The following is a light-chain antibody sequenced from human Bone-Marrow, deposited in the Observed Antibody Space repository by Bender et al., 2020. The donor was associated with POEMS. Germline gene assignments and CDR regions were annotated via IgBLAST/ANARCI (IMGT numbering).Light chain of an antibody. CDR2: QDS. V-gene: IGLV3-1*01. CDR3: YTAADNIGI. CDR1: KLGDKY. J-gene: IGLJ2*01. Sequence: SYELTQPPSVSVSPGQTASITCSGDKLGDKYACWYQQKPGQSPVLVIYQDSKRPSGIPERFSGSSSGTTLTLSISGAHVGDEAVYYCYTAADNIGIFGGGTTLTVL.